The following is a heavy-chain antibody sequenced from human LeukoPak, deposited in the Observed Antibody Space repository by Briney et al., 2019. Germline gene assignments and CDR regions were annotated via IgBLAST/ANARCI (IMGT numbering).Heavy chain of an antibody. CDR3: AKDGRYSGYVGFDY. D-gene: IGHD3-22*01. CDR1: GFTFSSYA. J-gene: IGHJ4*02. Sequence: PGGSLRLSCAASGFTFSSYAMSWVRQAPGKGLEWVSAISGSGGSTYYADSVKGRFTISGDNSKNTLYLQMNSLRAEDTAVYYCAKDGRYSGYVGFDYWGQGTLVTVSS. CDR2: ISGSGGST. V-gene: IGHV3-23*01.